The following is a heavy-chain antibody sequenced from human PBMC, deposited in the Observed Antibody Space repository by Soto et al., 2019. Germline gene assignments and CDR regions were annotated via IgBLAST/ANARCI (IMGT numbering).Heavy chain of an antibody. V-gene: IGHV1-69*02. CDR1: GGTFSSYT. J-gene: IGHJ4*02. CDR3: ARAYGFGGWHIKHIFFDY. D-gene: IGHD6-19*01. Sequence: ASVKVSCKASGGTFSSYTISWVRQAPGQGLEWMGRIIPILGIANYAQKFQGRVTITADKSTSTAYMELSSLRSEDTAVYYCARAYGFGGWHIKHIFFDYWGQGTLVTVSS. CDR2: IIPILGIA.